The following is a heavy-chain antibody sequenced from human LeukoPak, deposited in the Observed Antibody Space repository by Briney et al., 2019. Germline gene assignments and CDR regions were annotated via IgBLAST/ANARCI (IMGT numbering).Heavy chain of an antibody. V-gene: IGHV4-30-4*01. Sequence: SETLSLTCTVSGGSISSGDYYWSWIRQPPGKGLEWIGYIYYSGSTYYNPSLKSRVTISVDTSKNQFSLKLSSVTAADTAVYYCARPTYYYDSSDDYWGQGTLVTVSS. J-gene: IGHJ4*02. CDR2: IYYSGST. CDR3: ARPTYYYDSSDDY. D-gene: IGHD3-22*01. CDR1: GGSISSGDYY.